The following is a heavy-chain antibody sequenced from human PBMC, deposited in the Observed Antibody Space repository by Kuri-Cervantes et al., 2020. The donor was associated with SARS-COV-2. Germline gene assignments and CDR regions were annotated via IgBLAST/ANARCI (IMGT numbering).Heavy chain of an antibody. Sequence: ASVNVSCKASVYTFTSYAMHWVRQAPGQRLEWMGWINAGNGNTKSSQKFQGRVTITRDTPASTAYMELSSLSSEDTAVYYCARGYCSSTSCYPSDYWGQGTLVTVSS. CDR3: ARGYCSSTSCYPSDY. V-gene: IGHV1-3*01. D-gene: IGHD2-2*01. CDR2: INAGNGNT. J-gene: IGHJ4*02. CDR1: VYTFTSYA.